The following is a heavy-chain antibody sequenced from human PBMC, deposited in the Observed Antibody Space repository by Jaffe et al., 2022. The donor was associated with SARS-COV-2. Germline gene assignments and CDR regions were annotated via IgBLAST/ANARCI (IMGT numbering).Heavy chain of an antibody. CDR1: GFTFSTYA. V-gene: IGHV3-30*04. CDR2: ISYDGSDK. D-gene: IGHD6-25*01. J-gene: IGHJ2*01. CDR3: ARDAAFTAGAVYWYFDL. Sequence: QVQLLESGGGVVQPGRSLRLSCAASGFTFSTYAMNWVRQAPGKGLQWVTFISYDGSDKYYADSVKGRFTISRDNSQNTMYLQMNSLRAEDTAVYYCARDAAFTAGAVYWYFDLWGRGTLVTVSS.